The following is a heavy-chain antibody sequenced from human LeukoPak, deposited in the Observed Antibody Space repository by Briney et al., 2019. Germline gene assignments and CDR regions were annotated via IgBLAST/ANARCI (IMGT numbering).Heavy chain of an antibody. CDR3: SRHAYYNPQDYFDS. V-gene: IGHV4-59*08. J-gene: IGHJ4*02. CDR2: IYSSGST. CDR1: GGSISSYY. D-gene: IGHD4/OR15-4a*01. Sequence: SETLSLTCTVSGGSISSYYWSWIRQPPGKGLEWIGYIYSSGSTDYNPSLKGRVTISVDSSKNQFSLNLTSVTAADTAVYYCSRHAYYNPQDYFDSWGQGTLVTVSS.